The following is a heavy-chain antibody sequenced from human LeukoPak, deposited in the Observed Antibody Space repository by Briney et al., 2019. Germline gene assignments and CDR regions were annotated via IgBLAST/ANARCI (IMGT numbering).Heavy chain of an antibody. CDR3: ARGGKEGITIFCY. D-gene: IGHD3-3*01. CDR2: ISSSSSPI. Sequence: GGSLRVSCAASGFTFSSYSINWVRQAPGKGLEWVSSISSSSSPIYYADSVRGRFTISRDNAQNSLYLQMNSLRAEDTAVYYCARGGKEGITIFCYWGQGNLVTVSS. V-gene: IGHV3-21*01. J-gene: IGHJ4*02. CDR1: GFTFSSYS.